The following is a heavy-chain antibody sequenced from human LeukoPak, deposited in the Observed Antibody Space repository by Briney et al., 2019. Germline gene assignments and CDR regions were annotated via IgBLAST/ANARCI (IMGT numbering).Heavy chain of an antibody. D-gene: IGHD3-10*01. CDR3: ARGKVRFSWFDP. CDR1: GFTFSSYW. V-gene: IGHV3-74*01. CDR2: INSDGSST. J-gene: IGHJ5*02. Sequence: PGGSLRLSCAASGFTFSSYWMHWVRQAPGKGLVWVSRINSDGSSTSYADSVKGRFTISRDNAKNTLYLQMNSLRAEDTAVYYCARGKVRFSWFDPWGQGTLVTVSS.